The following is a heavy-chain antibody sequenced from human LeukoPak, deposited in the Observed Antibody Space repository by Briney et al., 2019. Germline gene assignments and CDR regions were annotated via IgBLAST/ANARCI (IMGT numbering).Heavy chain of an antibody. CDR1: RGTFSNYA. CDR3: ARGNGDHAGYFDY. D-gene: IGHD4-17*01. CDR2: IIPILAMA. Sequence: SVKVSCKTSRGTFSNYAISCVRQAPGHGLEWMGRIIPILAMAIYAQEFQGRATITADKSTHTAYMELSSLRYEDTAAYYCARGNGDHAGYFDYWGQGTLVTVSS. V-gene: IGHV1-69*04. J-gene: IGHJ4*02.